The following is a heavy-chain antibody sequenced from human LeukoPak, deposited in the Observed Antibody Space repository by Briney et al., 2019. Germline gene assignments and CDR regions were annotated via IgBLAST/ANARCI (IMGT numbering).Heavy chain of an antibody. CDR2: ISYDGSNK. CDR1: GFTFSSYG. CDR3: AKAVSFDY. Sequence: GGSLRLSCAASGFTFSSYGMHWVRQAPGKGLEWVAVISYDGSNKYYADSVKGRFTISRGNSKNTLYLQMNSLRAEDTAVYYCAKAVSFDYWGQGTLVTVSS. V-gene: IGHV3-30*18. D-gene: IGHD3-16*02. J-gene: IGHJ4*02.